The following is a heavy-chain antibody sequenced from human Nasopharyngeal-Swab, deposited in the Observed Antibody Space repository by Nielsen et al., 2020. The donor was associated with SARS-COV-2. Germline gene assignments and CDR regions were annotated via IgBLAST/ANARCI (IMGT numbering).Heavy chain of an antibody. V-gene: IGHV3-33*05. Sequence: GESLKISCAASGFIFTTYGMHWVRQAPGKGLEWVALISYDGSKKYYADSVKGRFTISRDKSKNTLYLQMNNLRAEDTAVYYCTRDRVFYYDSSGRKEFEYWGQVTRVTVSS. CDR3: TRDRVFYYDSSGRKEFEY. J-gene: IGHJ4*02. CDR1: GFIFTTYG. D-gene: IGHD3-22*01. CDR2: ISYDGSKK.